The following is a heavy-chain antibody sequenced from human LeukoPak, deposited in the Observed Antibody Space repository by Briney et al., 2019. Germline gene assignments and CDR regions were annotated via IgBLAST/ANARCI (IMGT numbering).Heavy chain of an antibody. CDR1: GGSINDAS. CDR2: IYHSGGT. Sequence: SETLSLTCTVSGGSINDASWNWIRQPPGQGLEWIGYIYHSGGTNYNPSLKSRVTISLDTSKNQFSLKLSSVTAGDTAVYYCARVGTYYRSLDSWGQGTLVTVSS. J-gene: IGHJ4*02. D-gene: IGHD3-10*01. V-gene: IGHV4-59*01. CDR3: ARVGTYYRSLDS.